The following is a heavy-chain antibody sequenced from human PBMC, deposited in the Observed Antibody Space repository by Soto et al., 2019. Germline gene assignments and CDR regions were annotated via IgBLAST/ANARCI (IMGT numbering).Heavy chain of an antibody. CDR2: ISGSGGST. J-gene: IGHJ3*02. V-gene: IGHV3-23*01. CDR3: AKEGSSRGGAFDI. Sequence: EVQLLESGGGLVQPGGSLRLSCAASGFTFSSYAMSWVRQAPGKGLEWVSAISGSGGSTYYADAGKGRFTISRDNSKNTLYLQMNSLRAEDTAVYYCAKEGSSRGGAFDIWGQGTMVTVSS. CDR1: GFTFSSYA. D-gene: IGHD6-13*01.